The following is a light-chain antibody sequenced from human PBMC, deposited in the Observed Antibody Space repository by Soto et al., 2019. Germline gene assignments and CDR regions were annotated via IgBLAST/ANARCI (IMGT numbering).Light chain of an antibody. CDR2: DAS. J-gene: IGKJ1*01. CDR1: QSVSSY. Sequence: EIVLTQSPATLSLSPGERATLSCRASQSVSSYLAWYQQKPGQAPRLLIYDASNRATGIPDKISGSGSGTDFTLTISRLEPEDFAVYYCQQYGSSPWTSGQGAKVDIK. CDR3: QQYGSSPWT. V-gene: IGKV3-20*01.